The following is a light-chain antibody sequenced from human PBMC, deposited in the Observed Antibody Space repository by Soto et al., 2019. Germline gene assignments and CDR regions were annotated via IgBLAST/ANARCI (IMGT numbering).Light chain of an antibody. CDR3: QQYGCSPRP. CDR1: QSISSK. V-gene: IGKV3-20*01. J-gene: IGKJ1*01. CDR2: DAS. Sequence: ILMTHSQNTLSVSPRERGTRSCRASQSISSKLAWYQQRPGQAPRLLIYDASSRATGIPDRFSGSGSGTDFTLTISRLEPEDFAVYYCQQYGCSPRPVGQVTKV.